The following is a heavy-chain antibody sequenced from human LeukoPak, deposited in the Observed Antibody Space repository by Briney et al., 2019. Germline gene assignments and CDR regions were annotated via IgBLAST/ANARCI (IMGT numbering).Heavy chain of an antibody. V-gene: IGHV3-33*01. D-gene: IGHD3-22*01. CDR1: GFTFSSYG. J-gene: IGHJ4*02. CDR3: ARDRSQYYYGSSGYGDFDY. Sequence: GGSLRLSCAASGFTFSSYGMHWVRQAPGKGLEWVAVIWYDGSNAYYADSVKGRFTISRDNSKSTLFLQMNSLRAEDTAVYYCARDRSQYYYGSSGYGDFDYWGQGTLVTVSS. CDR2: IWYDGSNA.